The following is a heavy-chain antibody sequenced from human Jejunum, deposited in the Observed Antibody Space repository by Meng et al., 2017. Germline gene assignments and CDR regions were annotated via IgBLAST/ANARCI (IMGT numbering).Heavy chain of an antibody. D-gene: IGHD2-21*01. Sequence: QLPLQASGPGLVKPSGTLSLTCAVSGGAITSTKWWSWVRQTPGKGLEWIGEVFHSGTPNYNPSLMSRLTMSVDKSKNQFSLNLTSVTAADTAVYYCASRPVGIRTYYFDCWGQGTLVTVSS. CDR1: GGAITSTKW. CDR2: VFHSGTP. CDR3: ASRPVGIRTYYFDC. V-gene: IGHV4-4*02. J-gene: IGHJ4*02.